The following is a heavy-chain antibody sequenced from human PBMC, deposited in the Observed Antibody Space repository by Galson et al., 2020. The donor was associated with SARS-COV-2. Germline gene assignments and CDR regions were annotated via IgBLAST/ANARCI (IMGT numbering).Heavy chain of an antibody. Sequence: ETSETLSLTCTVSGGSISSYYWSWIRQPPGKGLEWIGYIYYSGSTNYTPSLKSRVTISVDTSKNQFSLKLSSVTAADTAVYYCASVEYSSSPLVGYYGMDVWGQGTTVTVSS. J-gene: IGHJ6*02. V-gene: IGHV4-59*08. CDR1: GGSISSYY. CDR3: ASVEYSSSPLVGYYGMDV. D-gene: IGHD6-6*01. CDR2: IYYSGST.